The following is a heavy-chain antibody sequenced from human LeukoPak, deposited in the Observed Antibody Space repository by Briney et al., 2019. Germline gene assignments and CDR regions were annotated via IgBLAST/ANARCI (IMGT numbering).Heavy chain of an antibody. CDR1: GGSISNGSYY. CDR2: IYTSGST. D-gene: IGHD3-22*01. CDR3: AREYYDSFAFDI. Sequence: PSQTLFLTCTVSGGSISNGSYYWSWIRQPAGKELEWIGRIYTSGSTNYNPSLKSRVTISVDTSKNQFSLKLSSVTAADTAVYYCAREYYDSFAFDIWGQGTMVTVSS. J-gene: IGHJ3*02. V-gene: IGHV4-61*02.